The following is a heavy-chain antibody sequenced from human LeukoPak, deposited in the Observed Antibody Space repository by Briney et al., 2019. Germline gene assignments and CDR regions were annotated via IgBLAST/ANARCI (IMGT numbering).Heavy chain of an antibody. CDR2: IKEDGSEK. Sequence: PGGSLRLSCAASGFTFSRDWMSWVRQAPGKGLEYIANIKEDGSEKYYVDSVKGRFTISRDNAKNSLFLQMNSLRVEDTAVYYCARDNRAERGQQLANWGQGTLVTVSS. J-gene: IGHJ4*02. D-gene: IGHD6-13*01. CDR1: GFTFSRDW. V-gene: IGHV3-7*04. CDR3: ARDNRAERGQQLAN.